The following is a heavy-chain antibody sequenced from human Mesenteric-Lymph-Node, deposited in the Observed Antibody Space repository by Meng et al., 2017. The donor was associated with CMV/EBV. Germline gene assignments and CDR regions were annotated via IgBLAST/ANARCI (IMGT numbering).Heavy chain of an antibody. Sequence: LVKPTQTLTLTSTFSQFSLNTNGMRASWIRQPPGKGLEWIGYIYDSGSTNYNPSLKSRVTISVDTSKNQFSLKLSSVTAADTAVYYCARGRWLQDYWGQGTLVTVSS. CDR1: QFSLNTNGMR. CDR2: IYDSGST. CDR3: ARGRWLQDY. J-gene: IGHJ4*02. V-gene: IGHV4-61*08. D-gene: IGHD5-24*01.